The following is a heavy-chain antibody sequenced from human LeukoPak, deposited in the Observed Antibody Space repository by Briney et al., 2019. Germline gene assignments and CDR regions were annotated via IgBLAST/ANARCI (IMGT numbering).Heavy chain of an antibody. J-gene: IGHJ4*02. Sequence: SETLSLTCSVSFGSISSGDYYWSWIRQPPGKGLEWIGYIYYSGSTYSNPSLKSRVTISVDTSKNQFSLKLSSVTAADTAVYYCARGTLGYCSGRSCYSGHFDYWGQGTLVTVSS. CDR1: FGSISSGDYY. CDR3: ARGTLGYCSGRSCYSGHFDY. CDR2: IYYSGST. D-gene: IGHD2-15*01. V-gene: IGHV4-30-4*08.